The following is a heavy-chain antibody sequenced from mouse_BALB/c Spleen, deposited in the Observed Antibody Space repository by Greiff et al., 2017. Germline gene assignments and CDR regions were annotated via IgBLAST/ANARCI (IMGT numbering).Heavy chain of an antibody. V-gene: IGHV2-9*02. J-gene: IGHJ4*01. CDR1: GFSLTSYG. D-gene: IGHD2-10*02. CDR3: ARGGYGNYVAMDY. CDR2: IWAGGST. Sequence: QVQLKESGPGLVAPSQSLSITCTVSGFSLTSYGVHWVRQPPGKGLEWLGVIWAGGSTNYNSALMSRLSISKDNSKSQVFLKMNSLQTDDTAMYYCARGGYGNYVAMDYWGQGTSVTVSS.